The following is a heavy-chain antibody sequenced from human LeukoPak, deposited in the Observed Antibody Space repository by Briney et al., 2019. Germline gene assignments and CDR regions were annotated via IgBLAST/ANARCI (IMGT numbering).Heavy chain of an antibody. Sequence: GGSLRLSCAASGFTFSSYWMSWVRQAPGKGLEWVANIKQDGSEKYYVDSVKGRFTISRDNAKNSLYLQMNSLRAEDTAVYYCARDVVVVPSRYYYYYGMDVWGQGTTVTVSS. J-gene: IGHJ6*02. CDR1: GFTFSSYW. CDR2: IKQDGSEK. D-gene: IGHD2-2*01. CDR3: ARDVVVVPSRYYYYYGMDV. V-gene: IGHV3-7*01.